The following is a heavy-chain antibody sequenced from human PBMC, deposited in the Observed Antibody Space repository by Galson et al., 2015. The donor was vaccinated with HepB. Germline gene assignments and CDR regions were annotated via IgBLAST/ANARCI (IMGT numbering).Heavy chain of an antibody. V-gene: IGHV3-21*01. D-gene: IGHD3-10*01. CDR1: GFTFSSYS. Sequence: SLRLSCAASGFTFSSYSMNWVRQAPGKGLEWVSSISSSSSYIYYADSVKGRFTISRDNAKNSLYLQMNSLRAEDTAVYYCARVTDGSGSYPREDYYGMDVWGQGTTVTVSS. CDR3: ARVTDGSGSYPREDYYGMDV. CDR2: ISSSSSYI. J-gene: IGHJ6*02.